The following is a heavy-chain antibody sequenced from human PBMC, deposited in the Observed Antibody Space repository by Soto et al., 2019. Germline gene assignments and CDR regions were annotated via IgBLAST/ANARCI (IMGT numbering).Heavy chain of an antibody. V-gene: IGHV3-21*01. Sequence: GGSLRLSCAASGFTFSSFTMNWVRQAPGKGLEWVSTISSNSAYIYYTDALRGRFTISRDNAKNSLHLQMNSLRAEDTAVYYCTRDASRDSSARGWFDPWGPGTLVTVSS. CDR2: ISSNSAYI. CDR1: GFTFSSFT. CDR3: TRDASRDSSARGWFDP. D-gene: IGHD6-13*01. J-gene: IGHJ5*02.